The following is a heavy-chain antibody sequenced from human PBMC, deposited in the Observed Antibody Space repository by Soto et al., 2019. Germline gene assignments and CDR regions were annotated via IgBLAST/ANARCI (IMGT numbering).Heavy chain of an antibody. CDR1: GFTFSSYS. CDR3: ARDSGLFRGFIPAEYFQH. Sequence: GSLRLSCAASGFTFSSYSMSWVRQAPGKGLEWVSYISSSSSTIYYADSVKGRFTISRDNAKNSLYLQMNSLRDEDTAVYYCARDSGLFRGFIPAEYFQHWGQGTLVTVSS. V-gene: IGHV3-48*02. J-gene: IGHJ1*01. CDR2: ISSSSSTI. D-gene: IGHD2-21*01.